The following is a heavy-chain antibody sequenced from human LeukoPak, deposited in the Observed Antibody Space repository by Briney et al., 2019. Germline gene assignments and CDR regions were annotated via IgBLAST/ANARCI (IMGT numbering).Heavy chain of an antibody. D-gene: IGHD4-17*01. J-gene: IGHJ4*02. CDR3: AKDRSVTTQENYFDY. CDR2: ISYDGNNC. Sequence: PGGSQRLSCAASGFTISSFAMHWVRQAPGKGLEWVAVISYDGNNCFYADSVKGRFTISRDNSKNTLYLQMNSLRAEDTAVYYCAKDRSVTTQENYFDYWGQGTLVTVSS. CDR1: GFTISSFA. V-gene: IGHV3-30-3*01.